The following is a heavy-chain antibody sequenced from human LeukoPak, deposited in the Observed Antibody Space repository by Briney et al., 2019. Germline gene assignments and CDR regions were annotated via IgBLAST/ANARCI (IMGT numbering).Heavy chain of an antibody. D-gene: IGHD1-1*01. CDR2: INWNGGST. Sequence: GGSLRLSCAASGFTFDDYGMSRVRQAPGKGLEWVSGINWNGGSTGYADSVKGRFTISRDNAKNSLYLQMNSLRAEDTALYHCARGYRRGFDYWGQGTLVTVSS. J-gene: IGHJ4*02. V-gene: IGHV3-20*01. CDR3: ARGYRRGFDY. CDR1: GFTFDDYG.